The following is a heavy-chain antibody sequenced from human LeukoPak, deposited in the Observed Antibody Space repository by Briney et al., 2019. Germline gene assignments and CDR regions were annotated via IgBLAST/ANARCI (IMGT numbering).Heavy chain of an antibody. CDR2: INHSGST. CDR1: GGSFSGYY. Sequence: SETLSLTCAVYGGSFSGYYWSWIRQPPGKGLEWIGEINHSGSTNYNPSLKSRVTISVDTSKNQFSLKLSSVTAADTAVYYCARDGQGAGSSWYPIRAFDIWGQGTMVTVSS. V-gene: IGHV4-34*01. J-gene: IGHJ3*02. CDR3: ARDGQGAGSSWYPIRAFDI. D-gene: IGHD6-13*01.